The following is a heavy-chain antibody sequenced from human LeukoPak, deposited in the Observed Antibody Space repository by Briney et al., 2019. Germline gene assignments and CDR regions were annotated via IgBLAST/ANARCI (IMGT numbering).Heavy chain of an antibody. Sequence: GGSLRLSCAASGFTFSSYAMSWVRQAPGKGLEWVSAISGNGGSTYYADSVKGRFTISRDNSKNTLYLQMNSLRAEDTAVYYCAKSACSTSCYDVPGFDPWGQGTLVTVSS. CDR2: ISGNGGST. CDR3: AKSACSTSCYDVPGFDP. CDR1: GFTFSSYA. V-gene: IGHV3-23*01. D-gene: IGHD2-2*01. J-gene: IGHJ5*02.